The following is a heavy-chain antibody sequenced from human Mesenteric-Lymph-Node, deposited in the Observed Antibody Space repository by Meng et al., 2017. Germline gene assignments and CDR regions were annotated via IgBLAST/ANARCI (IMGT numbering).Heavy chain of an antibody. D-gene: IGHD3-22*01. CDR3: ARTHFYDSSNYGFDY. V-gene: IGHV4-4*02. CDR1: GGSISSSNW. CDR2: ISYSGST. Sequence: QVRLQESGPGLVTPSGTLSLTCAVSGGSISSSNWWSWVRQPPWKGLEWIGYISYSGSTYYNPSLKSRVTISVDTSKNQFSLKLSSVTAADTAVYYCARTHFYDSSNYGFDYWGQGTLVTVSS. J-gene: IGHJ4*02.